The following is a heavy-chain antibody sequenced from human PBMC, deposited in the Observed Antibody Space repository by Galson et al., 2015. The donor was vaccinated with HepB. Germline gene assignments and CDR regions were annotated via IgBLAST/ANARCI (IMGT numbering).Heavy chain of an antibody. D-gene: IGHD4-23*01. CDR1: TFIFSTYS. Sequence: SLRLSCAASTFIFSTYSMNGVRQAPGKGLEWISYISSSSATIYYADSVKGRFTISRDDAKNSLYLQMNSLRADDTAVYYCVFLRGNDLKPLDYWCQGTLVTVSS. J-gene: IGHJ4*02. CDR2: ISSSSATI. V-gene: IGHV3-48*04. CDR3: VFLRGNDLKPLDY.